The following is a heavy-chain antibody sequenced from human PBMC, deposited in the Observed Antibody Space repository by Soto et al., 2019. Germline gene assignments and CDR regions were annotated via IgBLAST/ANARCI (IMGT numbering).Heavy chain of an antibody. CDR2: ISWNSNII. J-gene: IGHJ4*02. CDR3: AKGGPHGFCSGGRCYFDY. D-gene: IGHD2-15*01. CDR1: GFTFDDYA. Sequence: EVQLVESGGGLVQPGRSLRLSCAASGFTFDDYAMHWVRRVPGKGLEWVSSISWNSNIIGYADSVKGRFTISRDNAKNSLYLQMNSLRPEDTALHYCAKGGPHGFCSGGRCYFDYWGQGTLVTVSS. V-gene: IGHV3-9*01.